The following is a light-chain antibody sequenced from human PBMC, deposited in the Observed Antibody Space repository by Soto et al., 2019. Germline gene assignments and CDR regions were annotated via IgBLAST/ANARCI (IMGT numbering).Light chain of an antibody. CDR3: VTWDSSLSVIVV. CDR2: DND. CDR1: SSNVGNNY. V-gene: IGLV1-51*01. J-gene: IGLJ2*01. Sequence: QSVLTQPPSVSAAPGQNVTISCSGSSSNVGNNYVSWYQQIPQTAPKLLIYDNDKRPSGIPDRFSGSTSGTSATLGITGVQTGDEADYFCVTWDSSLSVIVVFCGGTKLTVL.